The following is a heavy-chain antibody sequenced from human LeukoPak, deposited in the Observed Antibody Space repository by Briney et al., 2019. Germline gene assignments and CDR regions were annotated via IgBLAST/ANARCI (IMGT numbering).Heavy chain of an antibody. CDR1: GFIFEDYA. V-gene: IGHV3-9*01. Sequence: GGSLRLSCAASGFIFEDYAMHWVRQAPGRGLEWVSSISWNSDTIDYADSVRGRFTISRDNAKNSLYLQMNSLRVEDTAFYYCAKAGCSSTRCYINSWGQGALVTVSS. J-gene: IGHJ4*02. CDR3: AKAGCSSTRCYINS. CDR2: ISWNSDTI. D-gene: IGHD2-2*02.